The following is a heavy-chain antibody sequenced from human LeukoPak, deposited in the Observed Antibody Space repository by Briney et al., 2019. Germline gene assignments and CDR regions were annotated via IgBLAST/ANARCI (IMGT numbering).Heavy chain of an antibody. CDR1: GFTFSSYE. J-gene: IGHJ4*02. D-gene: IGHD6-19*01. CDR2: VSSSGSTI. CDR3: ARDNGGIAVAGTSHFDY. V-gene: IGHV3-48*03. Sequence: HPGGSLRLSCAASGFTFSSYEMNWVRQAPGKGLEWVSYVSSSGSTIYYADSVKGRFTISRDNAENSLYLQMNSLRAEDTAVYYCARDNGGIAVAGTSHFDYWGQGTLVTVSS.